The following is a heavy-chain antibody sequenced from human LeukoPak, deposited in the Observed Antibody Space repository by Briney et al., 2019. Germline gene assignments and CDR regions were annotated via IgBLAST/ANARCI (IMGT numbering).Heavy chain of an antibody. CDR3: ARGGVYYDSSGYFDY. V-gene: IGHV3-21*01. D-gene: IGHD3-22*01. CDR1: GFTFSSYS. J-gene: IGHJ4*02. Sequence: GGSLRLSCAASGFTFSSYSMNWVRQAPGKGLEWVSSISSSSTYIYYADSVKGRFTISRDNAKNSLYLQMNSLRAEDTAVYYCARGGVYYDSSGYFDYWGQGTLVTVSS. CDR2: ISSSSTYI.